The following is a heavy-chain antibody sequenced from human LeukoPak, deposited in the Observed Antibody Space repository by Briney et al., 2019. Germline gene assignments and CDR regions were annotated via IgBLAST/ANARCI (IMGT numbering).Heavy chain of an antibody. D-gene: IGHD2/OR15-2a*01. J-gene: IGHJ4*02. Sequence: GGSLRLSCAASGFTFSSYEMNWVRQAPGKGLEWVSYIGISGSTISYADSVKGRFTISRDNAKNSLYLQMNSLRAEDTAVYYCASDIVLKDYWGQETLVTVSS. CDR2: IGISGSTI. V-gene: IGHV3-48*03. CDR1: GFTFSSYE. CDR3: ASDIVLKDY.